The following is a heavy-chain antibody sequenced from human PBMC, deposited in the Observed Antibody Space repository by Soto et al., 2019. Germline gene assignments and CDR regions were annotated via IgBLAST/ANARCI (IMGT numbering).Heavy chain of an antibody. D-gene: IGHD3-10*01. CDR1: GFTFSSYS. J-gene: IGHJ4*02. CDR2: ISSSSSYI. CDR3: ARETGRIGGMGFYY. V-gene: IGHV3-21*01. Sequence: GGSLRLSCAASGFTFSSYSMNWVRQAPGKGLEWVSSISSSSSYIYYADSVKGRFTISRDNAKNSLYLQMNSLRAEDTAVYYCARETGRIGGMGFYYWGQGTLVTVSS.